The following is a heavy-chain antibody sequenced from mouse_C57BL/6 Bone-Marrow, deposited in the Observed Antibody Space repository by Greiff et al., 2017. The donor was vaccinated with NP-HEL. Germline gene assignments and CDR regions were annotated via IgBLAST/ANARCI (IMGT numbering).Heavy chain of an antibody. J-gene: IGHJ3*01. D-gene: IGHD1-1*01. V-gene: IGHV1-81*01. CDR1: GYTFTSYG. Sequence: QVQLQQSGAELARPGASVKLSCKASGYTFTSYGISWVKQRTGQGLEWIGEIYPRSGNTYYNEKFKGKATLTADKSSSTAYMELRSLTSEDSAVYFCARRITTVNRFAYWGQGTLVTVSA. CDR3: ARRITTVNRFAY. CDR2: IYPRSGNT.